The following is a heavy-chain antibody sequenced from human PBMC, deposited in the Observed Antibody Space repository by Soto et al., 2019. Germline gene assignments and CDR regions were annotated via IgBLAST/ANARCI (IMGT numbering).Heavy chain of an antibody. J-gene: IGHJ5*02. CDR1: GGSFSGYY. D-gene: IGHD6-25*01. V-gene: IGHV4-34*01. Sequence: SETLSLTCAVYGGSFSGYYWSWIRQPPGKGLEWIGEINHSGSTNYNPSLKSRVTISVDTSKNQFSLKLSSVTAADTAVYYCARGAGRAAGDGNWFDPWGQGTLVTVSS. CDR2: INHSGST. CDR3: ARGAGRAAGDGNWFDP.